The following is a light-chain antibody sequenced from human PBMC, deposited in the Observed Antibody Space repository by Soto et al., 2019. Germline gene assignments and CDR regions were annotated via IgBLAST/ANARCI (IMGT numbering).Light chain of an antibody. J-gene: IGKJ4*01. CDR3: QQRSNWPALT. CDR2: EIS. CDR1: QSVNSD. V-gene: IGKV3-11*01. Sequence: EIVLTQSPATLSLSPGERATLSCRASQSVNSDLAWFQQKPGQAPRLLIYEISSRATGVPARFSGSGSGTDFTLTISSLEPEDFAVYYCQQRSNWPALTFGGGTKVEIK.